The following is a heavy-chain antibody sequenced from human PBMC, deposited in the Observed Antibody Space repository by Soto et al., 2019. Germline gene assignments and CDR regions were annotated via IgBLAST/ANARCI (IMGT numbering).Heavy chain of an antibody. CDR3: ARGQEGVVATH. CDR2: IKDGGRT. D-gene: IGHD5-12*01. J-gene: IGHJ4*02. V-gene: IGHV4-34*01. CDR1: GGSLSGYY. Sequence: QVQLQQWGAGLLKPSETLSLNCAVNGGSLSGYYWSWIRQPPGKGLEWIGEIKDGGRTNYSPSLKSRATISSDTSNNQFSLRLYSVTVADTGVYYCARGQEGVVATHWDQGTLVTVSS.